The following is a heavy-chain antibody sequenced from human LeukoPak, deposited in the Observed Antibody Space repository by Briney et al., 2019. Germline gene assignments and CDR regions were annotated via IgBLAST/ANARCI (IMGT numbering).Heavy chain of an antibody. J-gene: IGHJ4*02. V-gene: IGHV3-15*01. CDR1: GFTFVNAW. D-gene: IGHD1-14*01. Sequence: GGSLRLSCAASGFTFVNAWMTWVRQAPGKGLEWVGRIQSTTNGGTPDYATPVKGRFTISRDDSKNTLNLQMNSLKTGDTAVYYCTSGVGTLDYWGRGALVTVSS. CDR3: TSGVGTLDY. CDR2: IQSTTNGGTP.